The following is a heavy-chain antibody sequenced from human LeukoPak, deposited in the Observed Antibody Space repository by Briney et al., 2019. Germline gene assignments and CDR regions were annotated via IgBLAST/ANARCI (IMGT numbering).Heavy chain of an antibody. CDR2: ISGSGGST. J-gene: IGHJ4*02. V-gene: IGHV3-23*01. CDR3: AKLTNSGSFEFDY. D-gene: IGHD1-26*01. CDR1: GFTFGTYA. Sequence: GGSLRLSCAASGFTFGTYAMSWVRQAPGKGLEWVSAISGSGGSTYYADSVKGRFTISRDNSKNTLYLQMNSLRAEDTAVYYCAKLTNSGSFEFDYWGQGTLVTVSS.